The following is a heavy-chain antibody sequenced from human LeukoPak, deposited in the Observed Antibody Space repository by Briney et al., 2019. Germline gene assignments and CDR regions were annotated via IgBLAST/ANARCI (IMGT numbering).Heavy chain of an antibody. CDR2: IYYSGST. CDR1: GGSISSSSYY. Sequence: SETLSLTCTVSGGSISSSSYYWGWIRQPPGKGLEWIGSIYYSGSTYYNPSLKSPVTISVDTSKNPFSLKLSSVTAADTAVYYCARQESYYDFWSGYPYYFDYWGQGTLVTVSS. V-gene: IGHV4-39*01. D-gene: IGHD3-3*01. J-gene: IGHJ4*02. CDR3: ARQESYYDFWSGYPYYFDY.